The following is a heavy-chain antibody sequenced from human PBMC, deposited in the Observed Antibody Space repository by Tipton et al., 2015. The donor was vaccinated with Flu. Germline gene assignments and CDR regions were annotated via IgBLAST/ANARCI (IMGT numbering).Heavy chain of an antibody. D-gene: IGHD4-11*01. V-gene: IGHV4-38-2*02. Sequence: TLSLTCTVSGNSIRSANYYWGWIRQPPGKGLEWIGNIFHSGNAYHNPSLKSRVTISVDTSKNQFSLKLTSVTAADTAVYYCARRDYSNYVSEPKNWFDTRGQGTLVTVSS. J-gene: IGHJ5*02. CDR1: GNSIRSANYY. CDR2: IFHSGNA. CDR3: ARRDYSNYVSEPKNWFDT.